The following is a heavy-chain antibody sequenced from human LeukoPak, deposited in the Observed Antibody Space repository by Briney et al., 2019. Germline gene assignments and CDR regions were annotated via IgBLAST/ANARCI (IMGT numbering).Heavy chain of an antibody. CDR1: GHTFTGYY. CDR2: INPNSGGT. J-gene: IGHJ4*02. D-gene: IGHD2-15*01. V-gene: IGHV1-2*02. Sequence: ASVKVSCKASGHTFTGYYLHWVRQAPGQGLEWMGWINPNSGGTNYAQKFQGRVTITRDTSISTAYMELSRLRSDDTAVYYCARTHYVVGHDYWGQGTLVTVSS. CDR3: ARTHYVVGHDY.